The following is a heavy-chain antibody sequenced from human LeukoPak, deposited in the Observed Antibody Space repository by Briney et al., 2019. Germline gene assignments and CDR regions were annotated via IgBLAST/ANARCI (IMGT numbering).Heavy chain of an antibody. CDR1: GGSISSYY. Sequence: NPSETLSLTCTVSGGSISSYYWSWIRQPPGKGLEWIGYIYYSGSTNYNPSLKSRVTISVDTSKNQFSLKLSSVTAADTAVYYCASGDYDSSGYNPDFAYWGQGTLVTVSS. J-gene: IGHJ4*02. D-gene: IGHD3-22*01. CDR3: ASGDYDSSGYNPDFAY. CDR2: IYYSGST. V-gene: IGHV4-59*01.